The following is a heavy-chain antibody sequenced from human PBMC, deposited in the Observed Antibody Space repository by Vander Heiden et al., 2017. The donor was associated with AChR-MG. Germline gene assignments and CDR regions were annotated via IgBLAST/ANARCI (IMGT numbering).Heavy chain of an antibody. D-gene: IGHD3-3*01. CDR3: ARVHGYDFWSSYYYYYYMDV. J-gene: IGHJ6*03. CDR2: IWYDGSNK. V-gene: IGHV3-33*01. CDR1: GFTFSSYG. Sequence: QVQLVESGGGVVQPGRSLRLSCAASGFTFSSYGMHGVRQAPGKGLEWVAVIWYDGSNKYYADSVKGRFTISRDNSKNTLYLQMNSLRAEDTAVYYCARVHGYDFWSSYYYYYYMDVWGKGTTVTVSS.